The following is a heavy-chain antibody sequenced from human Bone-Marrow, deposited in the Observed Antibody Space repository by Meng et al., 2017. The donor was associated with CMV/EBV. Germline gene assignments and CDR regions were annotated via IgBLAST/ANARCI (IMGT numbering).Heavy chain of an antibody. D-gene: IGHD3-10*01. J-gene: IGHJ4*02. V-gene: IGHV1-2*02. CDR2: INPNSGGT. CDR3: SYGSGSYYPFDY. Sequence: QVQLGQSEAEVKRPGASVEVSCKGAGYTFTGYYMRWVRQAPGQALEWMRWINPNSGGTNYAQKFQGRVTMTRDTSISTAYMELSRLISDVTAVYYCSYGSGSYYPFDYWGQGTLVTVSS. CDR1: GYTFTGYY.